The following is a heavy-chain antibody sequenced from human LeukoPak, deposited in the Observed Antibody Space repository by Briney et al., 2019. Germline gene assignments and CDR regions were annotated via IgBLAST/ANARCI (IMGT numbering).Heavy chain of an antibody. Sequence: GGSLRLSCAASGFTFSSYSMNWVRQAPGKGLEWVSSISSSSSYIYYADSVKGRFTISSDNAKNSLYLQMNSLRAEDTAVYYCVIAAAGRATDYWGQGTLVTVSS. CDR3: VIAAAGRATDY. CDR2: ISSSSSYI. D-gene: IGHD6-13*01. V-gene: IGHV3-21*01. J-gene: IGHJ4*02. CDR1: GFTFSSYS.